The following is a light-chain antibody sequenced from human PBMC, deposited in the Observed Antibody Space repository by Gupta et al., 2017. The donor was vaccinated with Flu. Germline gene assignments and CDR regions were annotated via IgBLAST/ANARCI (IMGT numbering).Light chain of an antibody. V-gene: IGLV2-8*01. Sequence: SVTISCIVTSNDVGSYHYDYWNQQYSATVPKLMIYDVTKRHSRDPDRFYGSKSGASAVLPGPGLQAEDEADYSCRSHQAGSNWIFGGGTKFTVL. CDR3: RSHQAGSNWI. J-gene: IGLJ2*01. CDR1: SNDVGSYHY. CDR2: DVT.